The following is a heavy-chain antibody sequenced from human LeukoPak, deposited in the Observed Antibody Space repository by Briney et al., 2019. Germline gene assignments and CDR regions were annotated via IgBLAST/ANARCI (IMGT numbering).Heavy chain of an antibody. CDR2: IYYSGST. V-gene: IGHV4-31*03. CDR3: ARVKSDYGDPNWFDP. Sequence: PSETLSLTCTVSGGSISSGGYYWSWIRQHPGKGLEWIGYIYYSGSTYYNPSLKSRVTISVDKSKNQFSLKLSSVTAADTAVYYCARVKSDYGDPNWFDPWGQGTLVTVSS. CDR1: GGSISSGGYY. J-gene: IGHJ5*02. D-gene: IGHD4-17*01.